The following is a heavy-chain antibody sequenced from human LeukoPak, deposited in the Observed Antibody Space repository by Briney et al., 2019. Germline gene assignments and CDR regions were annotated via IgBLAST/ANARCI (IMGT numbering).Heavy chain of an antibody. D-gene: IGHD3-3*01. J-gene: IGHJ4*02. Sequence: ASVTVSCTASGYTFTGYYMHWVRQAPGQGLEWMGRINPNSGGTNYAQKFQGRVTMTRDTSISTAYMELSRLRSDDTAVYYCARVLHTDFGVVTAYFDYWGQGTLVTVFS. CDR2: INPNSGGT. CDR1: GYTFTGYY. V-gene: IGHV1-2*06. CDR3: ARVLHTDFGVVTAYFDY.